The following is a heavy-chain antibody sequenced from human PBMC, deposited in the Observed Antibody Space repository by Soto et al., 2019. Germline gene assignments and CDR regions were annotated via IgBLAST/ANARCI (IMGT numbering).Heavy chain of an antibody. J-gene: IGHJ4*02. CDR1: GGSISSGDYY. CDR2: IYYSGST. Sequence: LSLTCTVSGGSISSGDYYWSWIRQPPGKGLEWIGYIYYSGSTYYNPSLKSRVTISVDTSKNQFSLKLSSVTAADTAVYYCARDGYDSSGYRGGFDYWGQGTLVTVSS. V-gene: IGHV4-30-4*01. CDR3: ARDGYDSSGYRGGFDY. D-gene: IGHD3-22*01.